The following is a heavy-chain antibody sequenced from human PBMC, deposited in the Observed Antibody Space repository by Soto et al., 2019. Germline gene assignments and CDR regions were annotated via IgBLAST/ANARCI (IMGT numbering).Heavy chain of an antibody. V-gene: IGHV3-66*01. J-gene: IGHJ4*02. D-gene: IGHD2-21*02. CDR3: TAGLSPRNS. CDR2: MYSSGTT. Sequence: EVQLVESGGDLVQPGGSLRLSCAASGFTVSNNYISWVRQAPGKGLEWVSLMYSSGTTHYADSVKGRFTISRDSSKNTVFLQMNSLTAEDTAVYFCTAGLSPRNSWGQGTLVTVSS. CDR1: GFTVSNNY.